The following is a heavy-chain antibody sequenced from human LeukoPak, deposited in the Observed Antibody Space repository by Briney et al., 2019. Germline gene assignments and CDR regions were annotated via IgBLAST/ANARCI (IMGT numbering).Heavy chain of an antibody. J-gene: IGHJ6*03. V-gene: IGHV3-33*06. Sequence: GGSLRLSCAASGFTFSSYGMHWVRQAPGKGLEWVAVIWYEGSNKYYADSVKGRFTISRDNSKNTLYLQMNSLRAEDTAVYYCAKDSRDYSRTLGYYYYYMDVWGKGTTVTVSS. CDR2: IWYEGSNK. CDR3: AKDSRDYSRTLGYYYYYMDV. CDR1: GFTFSSYG. D-gene: IGHD2-2*01.